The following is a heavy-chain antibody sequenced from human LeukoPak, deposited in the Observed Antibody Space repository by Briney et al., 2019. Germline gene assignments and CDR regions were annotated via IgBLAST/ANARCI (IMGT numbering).Heavy chain of an antibody. D-gene: IGHD3-16*01. Sequence: GGALRLSCAASGFSVRSNYISWVRQAPGKGLEWVSMIYSDGSIFHADSVKGRFTMSRDNSRNTLDLQMNSLRVEDTAVYFCARDRRRLRGMNGDGGAFDIWGQGTMVTVSS. CDR2: IYSDGSI. J-gene: IGHJ3*02. CDR3: ARDRRRLRGMNGDGGAFDI. V-gene: IGHV3-53*01. CDR1: GFSVRSNY.